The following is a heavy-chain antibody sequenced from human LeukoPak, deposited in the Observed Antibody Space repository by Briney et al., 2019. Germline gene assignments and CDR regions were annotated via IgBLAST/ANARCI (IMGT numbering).Heavy chain of an antibody. D-gene: IGHD3-10*01. V-gene: IGHV3-23*01. CDR2: ISGSGGST. J-gene: IGHJ4*02. CDR1: GFTFSSYV. Sequence: GGSLRLSCAASGFTFSSYVMIWVRQAPGKGLEWVSSISGSGGSTYYADFVKGRFTIFRDVSKNTLYLEMNSLRAEDTAVYYCAKDRQNYYRSGYYFDYWGQGTPVTVSS. CDR3: AKDRQNYYRSGYYFDY.